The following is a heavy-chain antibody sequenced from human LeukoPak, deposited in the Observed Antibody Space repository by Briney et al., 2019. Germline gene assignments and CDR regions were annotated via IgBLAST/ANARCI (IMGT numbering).Heavy chain of an antibody. Sequence: ASVKVSCKASRYTFTAYYMHWVRQAPGQGLEWMGRLNPNSGGTNYARKFPARVTMTRDTSTSTVYMELSSLRSEATAVYYCARGIAARAGWFDPWGQGTLVTVSS. CDR1: RYTFTAYY. J-gene: IGHJ5*02. D-gene: IGHD6-6*01. V-gene: IGHV1-2*06. CDR2: LNPNSGGT. CDR3: ARGIAARAGWFDP.